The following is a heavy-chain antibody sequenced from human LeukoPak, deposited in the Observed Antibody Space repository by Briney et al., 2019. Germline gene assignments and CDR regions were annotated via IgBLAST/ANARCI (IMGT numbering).Heavy chain of an antibody. CDR1: GYTFTSYD. J-gene: IGHJ4*02. Sequence: GASVKVSCKASGYTFTSYDINWVRQATGQGLEWMGWISAYNGNTNYAQKLQGRVTMTTDTSTSTAYMELRSLRSDDTAVYYCARVRMPGLTWIQLWSPLDYWGQGTLVTVSS. CDR2: ISAYNGNT. CDR3: ARVRMPGLTWIQLWSPLDY. V-gene: IGHV1-18*01. D-gene: IGHD5-18*01.